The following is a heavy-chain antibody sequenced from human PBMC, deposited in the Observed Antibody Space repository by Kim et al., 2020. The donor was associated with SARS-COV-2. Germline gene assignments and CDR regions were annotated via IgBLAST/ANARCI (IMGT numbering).Heavy chain of an antibody. CDR2: IRLNSTAI. CDR1: GFTFSIYA. J-gene: IGHJ4*02. V-gene: IGHV3-48*02. Sequence: GGSLRLSCAASGFTFSIYAMNWVRQAPGKGLEWVSYIRLNSTAIYYADSVKGRFTISRDNAKNSLYLQMNRLRDEDTAGYYCARGEWDNPSNDWGQGTLVTVSS. CDR3: ARGEWDNPSND. D-gene: IGHD1-26*01.